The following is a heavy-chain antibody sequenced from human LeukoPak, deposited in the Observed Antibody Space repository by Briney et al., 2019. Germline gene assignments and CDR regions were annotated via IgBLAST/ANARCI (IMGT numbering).Heavy chain of an antibody. CDR3: AHYYYGSETYDS. CDR1: GFTFSSYA. V-gene: IGHV3-23*01. J-gene: IGHJ4*02. D-gene: IGHD3-10*01. Sequence: GGSLRLSCAASGFTFSSYAMSWVRQAPGKGLEWVSGISSSGGSTYYADSVKGRFTFSRDNSKNTLYLQMNSLRAEDTAVYYCAHYYYGSETYDSWGQGTLVTVSS. CDR2: ISSSGGST.